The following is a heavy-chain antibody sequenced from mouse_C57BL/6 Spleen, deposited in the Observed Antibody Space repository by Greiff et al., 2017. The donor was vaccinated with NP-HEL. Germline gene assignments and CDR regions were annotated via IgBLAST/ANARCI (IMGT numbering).Heavy chain of an antibody. CDR2: IDPETGGT. CDR1: GYTFTDYE. Sequence: QVQLQQSGAELVRPGASVTLSCKASGYTFTDYEMHWVKQTPVHGLEWIGAIDPETGGTAYNQKFKGKAILTADKSSSTAYMELRSMTSEDSAAYYCTRGITGPWFAYWGQGTLVTVSA. J-gene: IGHJ3*01. CDR3: TRGITGPWFAY. V-gene: IGHV1-15*01. D-gene: IGHD4-1*01.